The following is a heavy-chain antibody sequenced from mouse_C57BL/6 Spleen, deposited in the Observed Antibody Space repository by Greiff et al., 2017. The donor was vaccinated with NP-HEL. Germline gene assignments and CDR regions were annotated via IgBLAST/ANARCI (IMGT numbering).Heavy chain of an antibody. CDR2: IYPGDGDT. D-gene: IGHD2-4*01. Sequence: VKLQQSGPELVKPGASVKISCKASGYAFSSSWMNWVKQRPGQGLEWIGRIYPGDGDTNYNGKFKGKATLTADKSSSTAYMQLSSLTSEDSAVYFCARNAYYEYAAMDYWGQGTSVTVSS. CDR1: GYAFSSSW. CDR3: ARNAYYEYAAMDY. V-gene: IGHV1-82*01. J-gene: IGHJ4*01.